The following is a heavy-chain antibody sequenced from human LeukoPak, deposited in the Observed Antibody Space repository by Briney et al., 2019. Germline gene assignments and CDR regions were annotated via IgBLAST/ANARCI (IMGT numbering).Heavy chain of an antibody. Sequence: PSETLSLTCTVPGGSISSYYWSWIRQPPGKGLEWIGYIYYSGSTNYNPSLKSRVTISVDTSKHQFSLKLSFVTAADTAVYYCARTPVGYCSSTSCRYYYYMDVWGKGTTVTVSS. CDR1: GGSISSYY. CDR3: ARTPVGYCSSTSCRYYYYMDV. J-gene: IGHJ6*03. V-gene: IGHV4-59*01. D-gene: IGHD2-2*01. CDR2: IYYSGST.